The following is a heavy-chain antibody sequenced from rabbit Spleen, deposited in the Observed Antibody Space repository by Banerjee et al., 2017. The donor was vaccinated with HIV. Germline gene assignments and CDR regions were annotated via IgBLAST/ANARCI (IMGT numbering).Heavy chain of an antibody. CDR3: ARGSATMTMVITGFYFNL. Sequence: LEESGGGLVQPGGSLTLSCKASGFDFSSYYMTWVRQAPGKGLEWIGLTEPIFGTTYYASWVNGRFTISSHNAQNTLYLQLKSLTAADTATYFCARGSATMTMVITGFYFNLWGPGTLVTVS. CDR2: TEPIFGTT. CDR1: GFDFSSYY. D-gene: IGHD2-1*01. J-gene: IGHJ4*01. V-gene: IGHV1S7*01.